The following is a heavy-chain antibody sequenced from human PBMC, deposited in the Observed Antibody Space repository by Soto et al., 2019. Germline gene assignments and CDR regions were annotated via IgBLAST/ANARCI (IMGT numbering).Heavy chain of an antibody. Sequence: GGSLRLSCAASGFTFSSYAMSWVRQAPGKGLEWVSAISGSGGSTYYADSVKGRFTISRDNSKNTLYLQMNSLRAEDTAVYYCAKDRADDYIWGSYREYFQHWGQGTLVTVSS. CDR2: ISGSGGST. CDR1: GFTFSSYA. J-gene: IGHJ1*01. V-gene: IGHV3-23*01. CDR3: AKDRADDYIWGSYREYFQH. D-gene: IGHD3-16*02.